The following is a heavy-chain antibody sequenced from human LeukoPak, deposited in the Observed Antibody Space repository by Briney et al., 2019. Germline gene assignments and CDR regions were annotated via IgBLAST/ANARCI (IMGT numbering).Heavy chain of an antibody. D-gene: IGHD3-10*01. Sequence: ASVKVSCKASGYTFTSYDINWVRQATGQGPEWMGWMNPNSGNTGYAQKFQGRVTMTRNTSISTAYMELSSLRSEDTAVYYCARAATMVRGVIRYYYYYGMDVWGQGTTVTVSS. CDR3: ARAATMVRGVIRYYYYYGMDV. CDR2: MNPNSGNT. V-gene: IGHV1-8*01. CDR1: GYTFTSYD. J-gene: IGHJ6*02.